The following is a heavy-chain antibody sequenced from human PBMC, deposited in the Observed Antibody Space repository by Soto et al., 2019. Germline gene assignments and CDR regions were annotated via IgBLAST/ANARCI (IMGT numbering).Heavy chain of an antibody. V-gene: IGHV3-23*01. CDR3: AKDIVVVPAATLDY. CDR2: ISGSGGST. J-gene: IGHJ4*02. CDR1: GFTFSSYA. D-gene: IGHD2-2*01. Sequence: TGGSLRLSFAAPGFTFSSYAMSWVRQAPGKGLEWVSAISGSGGSTYYADSVKGRFTISRDNSKNTLYLQMNSLRAEDTAVYYCAKDIVVVPAATLDYWGQGTLVTVSS.